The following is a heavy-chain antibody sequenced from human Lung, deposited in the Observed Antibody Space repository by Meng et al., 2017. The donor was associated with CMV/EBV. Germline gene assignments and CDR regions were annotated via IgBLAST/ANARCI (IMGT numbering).Heavy chain of an antibody. J-gene: IGHJ6*02. D-gene: IGHD6-13*01. CDR2: IIPVVGTV. CDR3: ARDSRGSTWYLLAGYYYGSGV. Sequence: SVKVSXKPSGGTFSNYAITWVRQAPGQGLEWMGGIIPVVGTVNYPQKFQGRVTITADKSTSTVYMELSSLRSEDTAVYYCARDSRGSTWYLLAGYYYGSGVWGQGTXVPVSS. CDR1: GGTFSNYA. V-gene: IGHV1-69*06.